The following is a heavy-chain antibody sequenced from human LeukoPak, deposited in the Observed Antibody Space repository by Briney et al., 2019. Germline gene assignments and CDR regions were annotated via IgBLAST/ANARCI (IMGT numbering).Heavy chain of an antibody. J-gene: IGHJ4*02. CDR3: AHNSLIGAVAVPFDY. Sequence: ESGPTLVKPTQTLTLTCTFSGFSLSTSGVGVGWIRQPPGKALEWLALIYWDDDKRYSPSLKSRLTITKDTSKNQVVLTMTNMDPVDTATYYCAHNSLIGAVAVPFDYWGQGTLVTVSS. CDR2: IYWDDDK. V-gene: IGHV2-5*02. D-gene: IGHD6-19*01. CDR1: GFSLSTSGVG.